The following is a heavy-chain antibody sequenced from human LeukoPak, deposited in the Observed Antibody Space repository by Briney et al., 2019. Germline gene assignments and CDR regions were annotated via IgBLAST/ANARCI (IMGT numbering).Heavy chain of an antibody. CDR3: AARIVVVPADLDDY. D-gene: IGHD2-2*01. J-gene: IGHJ4*02. V-gene: IGHV3-30*02. Sequence: GGSLRLSCAASGFTFSSYGMHWVRQAPGKGLEWVAFIRYDGSNKYYADSVKGRFTISRDNSKNTLYLQMNSLRAEDTAVYYCAARIVVVPADLDDYWGQGTLVTVSS. CDR2: IRYDGSNK. CDR1: GFTFSSYG.